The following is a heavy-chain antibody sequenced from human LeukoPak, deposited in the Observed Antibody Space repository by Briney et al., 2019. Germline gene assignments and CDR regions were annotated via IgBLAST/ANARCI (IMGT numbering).Heavy chain of an antibody. V-gene: IGHV4-59*01. CDR3: ARGRGSGRPLGPIPYMDV. Sequence: SETLSLTCTVAGGSISSYHWSWIRQPPGKGLEWIGHIYYSGSTNYNPSLKSRVTISVDTSKNQFSLKLISVTAADTAVYYCARGRGSGRPLGPIPYMDVWGKGTTVTISS. D-gene: IGHD3-10*01. CDR2: IYYSGST. CDR1: GGSISSYH. J-gene: IGHJ6*03.